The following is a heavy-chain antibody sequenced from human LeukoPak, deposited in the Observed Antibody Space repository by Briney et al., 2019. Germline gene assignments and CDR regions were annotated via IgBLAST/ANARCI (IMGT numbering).Heavy chain of an antibody. Sequence: KTGGSLRLSCAASGFTFSSYSMNWVRQAPGKGLEWVSSLSSSSYIYYADSVKGRFTISRDNAKNSLYLQMNSLRAEDTAVYYCARESRTGYSSSWYRTYYFDYWGQGTLVTVSS. D-gene: IGHD6-13*01. CDR3: ARESRTGYSSSWYRTYYFDY. CDR1: GFTFSSYS. J-gene: IGHJ4*02. CDR2: LSSSSYI. V-gene: IGHV3-21*01.